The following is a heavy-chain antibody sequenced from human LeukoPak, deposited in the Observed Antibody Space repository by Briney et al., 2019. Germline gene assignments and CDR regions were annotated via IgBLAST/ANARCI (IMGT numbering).Heavy chain of an antibody. J-gene: IGHJ4*02. V-gene: IGHV1-69*13. CDR1: GGTFSNHA. CDR3: ARAGVSEVLRYFDWLYYFDY. CDR2: IIPMFRTA. D-gene: IGHD3-9*01. Sequence: GASVKVSCKASGGTFSNHAISWVRQAPGQGLEWMGGIIPMFRTANYAQKFQGRVTITADESTSTAYMELSSLRSEDTAVYYCARAGVSEVLRYFDWLYYFDYWGQGTLVTVSS.